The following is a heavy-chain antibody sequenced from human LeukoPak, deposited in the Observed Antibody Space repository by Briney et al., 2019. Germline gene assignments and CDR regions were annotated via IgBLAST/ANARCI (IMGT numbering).Heavy chain of an antibody. CDR2: ISSSGSTI. D-gene: IGHD1-26*01. CDR3: ASDPPWENDAFDI. Sequence: GGSLRLSCAASGFTFSDYYMSWIRQAPGKGLEWVSYISSSGSTIYYADSVKGRFTISRDNAKNSLYLQMNSLRAEDTAVYFCASDPPWENDAFDIWGQGTMVTVSS. J-gene: IGHJ3*02. V-gene: IGHV3-11*01. CDR1: GFTFSDYY.